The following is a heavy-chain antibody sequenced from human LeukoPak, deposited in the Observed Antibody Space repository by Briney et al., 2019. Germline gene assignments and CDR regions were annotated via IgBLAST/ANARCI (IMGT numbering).Heavy chain of an antibody. J-gene: IGHJ4*02. D-gene: IGHD6-19*01. CDR2: IYYSGST. CDR1: GGSISSYY. V-gene: IGHV4-59*01. Sequence: PSETLSLTCTVSGGSISSYYWSWIRQPPGKGLEWIGYIYYSGSTNYNPSLKSRVTISVDTSKNQFSLKLSSVTAADTAVYYCARSFPYSSGWSRGIFDYWGQGTLVTVSS. CDR3: ARSFPYSSGWSRGIFDY.